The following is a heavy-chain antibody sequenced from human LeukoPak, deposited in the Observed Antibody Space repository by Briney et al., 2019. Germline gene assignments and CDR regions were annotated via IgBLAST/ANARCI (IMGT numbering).Heavy chain of an antibody. V-gene: IGHV4-59*01. CDR3: ARVSEYCSGGSCYNLPEY. J-gene: IGHJ4*02. Sequence: PSETLSLTCTVSGGSISSYYWSWIRQPPGKGLEWIGYIYYSGSTNYNPSLKGRVTISVDTSKNQFSLKLSSVTAADTAVYYCARVSEYCSGGSCYNLPEYWGQGTLVTVSS. D-gene: IGHD2-15*01. CDR2: IYYSGST. CDR1: GGSISSYY.